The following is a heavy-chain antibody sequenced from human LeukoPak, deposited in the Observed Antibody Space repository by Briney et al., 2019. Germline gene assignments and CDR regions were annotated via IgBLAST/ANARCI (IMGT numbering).Heavy chain of an antibody. J-gene: IGHJ4*02. D-gene: IGHD6-13*01. CDR2: MNPNSGNT. Sequence: ASVKVSCKASGYTFTSYDINWVRQATGQGLEWMGWMNPNSGNTGYAQKFQGRVTMTTDTSTSTAYMELRSLRSDDTAVYYCARALTYSSSSNFDYWGQGTLVTVSS. CDR1: GYTFTSYD. V-gene: IGHV1-8*01. CDR3: ARALTYSSSSNFDY.